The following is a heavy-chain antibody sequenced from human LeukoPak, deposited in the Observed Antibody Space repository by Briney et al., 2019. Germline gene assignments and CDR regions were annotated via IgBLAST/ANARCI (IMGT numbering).Heavy chain of an antibody. CDR1: GFTFSSYA. Sequence: GGSLRLSCAASGFTFSSYAMSWVRQAPGKGLEWVSAISGSGGSTYYVDSVKGRFTISRDNSKNTLYLQMNSLRAEDTAVYYCAKVPDGREANWFDPWGQGTLVTVSS. J-gene: IGHJ5*02. CDR3: AKVPDGREANWFDP. V-gene: IGHV3-23*01. CDR2: ISGSGGST. D-gene: IGHD1-14*01.